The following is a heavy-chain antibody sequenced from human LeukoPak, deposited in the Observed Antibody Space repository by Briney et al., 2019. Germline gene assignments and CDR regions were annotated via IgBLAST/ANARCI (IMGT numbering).Heavy chain of an antibody. CDR3: ARDDTSSWANDY. CDR2: IYHSGST. CDR1: GYSISSGYY. D-gene: IGHD6-13*01. V-gene: IGHV4-38-2*02. Sequence: ETLSLTCSVSGYSISSGYYWGWIRQTPGKGLEWIGSIYHSGSTYYNPSLKSRVTISVDTSKNQFSLKLSSVTAADTAVYYCARDDTSSWANDYWGQGTLVTVSS. J-gene: IGHJ4*02.